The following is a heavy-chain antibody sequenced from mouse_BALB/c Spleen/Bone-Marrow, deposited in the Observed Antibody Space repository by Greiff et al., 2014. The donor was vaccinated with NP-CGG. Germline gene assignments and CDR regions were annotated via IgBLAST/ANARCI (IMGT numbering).Heavy chain of an antibody. D-gene: IGHD2-4*01. CDR1: GYTFSSYW. J-gene: IGHJ3*01. CDR2: IYPGDGDT. CDR3: ARVGYDYDWIDY. Sequence: VQLQQSGAELVRPGASVKISCKASGYTFSSYWMNWVKQRHGQGLEWIGEIYPGDGDTNYNEKFKGKATLTADKSSSTAYMQLSSLTSEDAAVYFCARVGYDYDWIDYWGQGTLVTVSA. V-gene: IGHV1-80*01.